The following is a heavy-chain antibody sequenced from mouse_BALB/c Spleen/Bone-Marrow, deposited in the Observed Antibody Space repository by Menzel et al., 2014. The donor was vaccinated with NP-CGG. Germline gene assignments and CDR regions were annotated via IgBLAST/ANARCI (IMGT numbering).Heavy chain of an antibody. CDR1: GYTFTGYW. CDR3: VRRYGKGGDY. D-gene: IGHD2-10*02. V-gene: IGHV1-61*01. Sequence: QVQLQQPGAEVVRPGASVKLSCKASGYTFTGYWMNWVKQRPGQGLEWIGMIDPSDSEIHYNPMFRDKATVTVDKSSSTTYMQLSSLTSDDSAVYYCVRRYGKGGDYWGQGTTLTVSS. CDR2: IDPSDSEI. J-gene: IGHJ2*01.